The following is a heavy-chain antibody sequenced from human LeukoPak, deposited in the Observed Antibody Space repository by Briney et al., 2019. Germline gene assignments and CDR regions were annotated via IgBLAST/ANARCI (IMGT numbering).Heavy chain of an antibody. J-gene: IGHJ4*02. V-gene: IGHV3-13*01. CDR2: IGTTGDT. D-gene: IGHD3-22*01. CDR1: GFTFSSYD. CDR3: AREASYYDSSGFREYYFDY. Sequence: GGSLRLSCAASGFTFSSYDMHWVRQTPGKGLEWVSSIGTTGDTYYPGSVTGRFTISRENAKNSLYLQMNSLRAGDTAVYYCAREASYYDSSGFREYYFDYWGQGTLVTVSS.